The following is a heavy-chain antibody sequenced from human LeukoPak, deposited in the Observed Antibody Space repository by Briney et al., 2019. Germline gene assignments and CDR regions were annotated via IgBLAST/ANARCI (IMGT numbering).Heavy chain of an antibody. Sequence: GGSLRLSCAASGFTFTNAWMSWVRQAPGKGLEWVGRIKSKTDGGTTDYAAPVKGRFTISRDDSKNTLYLQMNSLKTEDTAVYYCTTDVLIAAAGSYYFDYWGQGTLVTVSS. CDR2: IKSKTDGGTT. CDR1: GFTFTNAW. J-gene: IGHJ4*02. V-gene: IGHV3-15*01. D-gene: IGHD6-13*01. CDR3: TTDVLIAAAGSYYFDY.